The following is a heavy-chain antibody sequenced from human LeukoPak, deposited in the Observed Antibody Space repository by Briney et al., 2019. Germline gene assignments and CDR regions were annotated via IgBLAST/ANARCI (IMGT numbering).Heavy chain of an antibody. Sequence: GRSLRLSCAASGFTFSNYATHWVRQAPDKGLEWVALISYDGTYKYYTNSVKGRFTISRDNSKNTLYLQMNTLRAEDTAVYYCARDPYGAYYFDYWGQGTLVTVSS. J-gene: IGHJ4*02. CDR3: ARDPYGAYYFDY. CDR1: GFTFSNYA. V-gene: IGHV3-30*04. CDR2: ISYDGTYK. D-gene: IGHD4-17*01.